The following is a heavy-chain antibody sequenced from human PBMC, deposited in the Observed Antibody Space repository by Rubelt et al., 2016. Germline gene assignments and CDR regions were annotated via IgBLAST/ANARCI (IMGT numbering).Heavy chain of an antibody. D-gene: IGHD6-13*01. CDR2: INHSGST. CDR3: ARDVIAAAGTSRWFDP. Sequence: QLQLQESGPGLVKPSETLSLTCTVSGGSISSSSYYWGLIRQPPGKGLEWIGEINHSGSTNKNPSLKRGGTISEDTSKNQFSLKLASVTAADTAVYYCARDVIAAAGTSRWFDPWGQGTLVTVSS. J-gene: IGHJ5*02. CDR1: GGSISSSSYY. V-gene: IGHV4-39*07.